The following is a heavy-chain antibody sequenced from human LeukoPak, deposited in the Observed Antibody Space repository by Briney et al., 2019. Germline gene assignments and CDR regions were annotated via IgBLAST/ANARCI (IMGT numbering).Heavy chain of an antibody. CDR2: ILQTGST. V-gene: IGHV4-38-2*01. Sequence: SETLSLTCAVSGYSISSGYYWGWIRQPPGEGLEWIGSILQTGSTYYNPSLKSRVTISVDTSKNQFSLKLSSVTAVDTAVYYCARWSGGSYLYFDYWGQGTLVTVSS. CDR3: ARWSGGSYLYFDY. J-gene: IGHJ4*02. D-gene: IGHD1-26*01. CDR1: GYSISSGYY.